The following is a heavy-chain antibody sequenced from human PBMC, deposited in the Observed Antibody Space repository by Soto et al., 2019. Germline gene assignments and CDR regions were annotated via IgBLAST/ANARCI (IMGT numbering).Heavy chain of an antibody. CDR3: ARELRFLLGLDYYYYGMDV. Sequence: QVQLVQSGAEVKKPGASVKVSCKASGYTFTSYYMHWVRQAPGQGLEWMGIINPSGGSTSYAQKFQGRVTMTRDTSTSTVYMELSSLRSEDTAVYYCARELRFLLGLDYYYYGMDVWGQGTTVTVSS. CDR1: GYTFTSYY. D-gene: IGHD3-3*01. V-gene: IGHV1-46*01. CDR2: INPSGGST. J-gene: IGHJ6*02.